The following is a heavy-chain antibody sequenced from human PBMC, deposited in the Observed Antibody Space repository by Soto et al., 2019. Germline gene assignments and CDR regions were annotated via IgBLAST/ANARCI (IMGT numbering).Heavy chain of an antibody. Sequence: PSETLSLTCPVSGGSISSGGYYWSWIRQPPGKGLEWIGYIYYSGSTNYNPSLKSRVTISVDTSKNQFSLKLSSVTAADTAVYYCAGVIAAAGFGWFDPWGQGTLVTVSS. CDR2: IYYSGST. CDR1: GGSISSGGYY. J-gene: IGHJ5*02. D-gene: IGHD6-13*01. CDR3: AGVIAAAGFGWFDP. V-gene: IGHV4-61*08.